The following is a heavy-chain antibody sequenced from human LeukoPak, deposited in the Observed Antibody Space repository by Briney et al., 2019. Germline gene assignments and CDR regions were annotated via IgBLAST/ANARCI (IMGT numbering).Heavy chain of an antibody. D-gene: IGHD3-22*01. CDR2: IYYSGST. CDR3: ASYHYYDSSGYYVRAFDI. CDR1: GGSISSSSYY. Sequence: SETLSLTCTVSGGSISSSSYYWGWIRQPPGKGLEWIGSIYYSGSTYYNPSLKSRVTISVDTSKNQFSLKLSPVTAADTAVYYCASYHYYDSSGYYVRAFDIWGQGTMVTVSS. V-gene: IGHV4-39*01. J-gene: IGHJ3*02.